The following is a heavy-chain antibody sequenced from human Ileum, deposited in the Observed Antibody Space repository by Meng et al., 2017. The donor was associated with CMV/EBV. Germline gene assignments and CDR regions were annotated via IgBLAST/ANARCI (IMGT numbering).Heavy chain of an antibody. CDR3: IREIWYYDY. V-gene: IGHV1-2*02. Sequence: QVRLGQIGGEVKKPGAPRNGSLNALGNAFTPFFIHGVQQAPGQGLEWGGCMLPKTVDLDYAKKSRGRITLATDTSITTTYMGRSGLTSHDTAVYYCIREIWYYDYWGLGTLVTVSS. CDR1: GNAFTPFF. J-gene: IGHJ4*02. CDR2: MLPKTVDL.